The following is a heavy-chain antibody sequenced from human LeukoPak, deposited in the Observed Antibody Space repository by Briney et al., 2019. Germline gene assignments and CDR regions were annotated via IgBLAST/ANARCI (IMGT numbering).Heavy chain of an antibody. CDR3: AKSGATPSVAWFDP. D-gene: IGHD1-26*01. J-gene: IGHJ5*02. CDR2: INGSGGGT. CDR1: GFTFISYG. V-gene: IGHV3-23*01. Sequence: PRGSLRLSCAASGFTFISYGMSWVRQAPGKGLQWVSSINGSGGGTSYADSVKGRFTISRDNSKNTLYLQMNSLRAEDTAVYYCAKSGATPSVAWFDPWGQGTLVTVSS.